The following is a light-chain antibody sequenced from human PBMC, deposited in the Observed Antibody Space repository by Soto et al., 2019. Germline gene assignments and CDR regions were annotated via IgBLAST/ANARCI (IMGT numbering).Light chain of an antibody. Sequence: DIQMTQSPSFVSASVGARVTITCRASQGISSWLAWYQHKPGRAPKLLIHAASSLESGVPSRFSGSGAGTDVTLTLSSLQPEDFATYYCQQTTSFPLTFGGGTKVEIK. CDR2: AAS. CDR3: QQTTSFPLT. CDR1: QGISSW. V-gene: IGKV1-12*01. J-gene: IGKJ4*01.